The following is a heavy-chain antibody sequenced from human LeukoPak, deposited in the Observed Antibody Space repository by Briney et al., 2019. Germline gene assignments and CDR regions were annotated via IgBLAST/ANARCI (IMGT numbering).Heavy chain of an antibody. CDR1: GGSISSYY. CDR2: IYYSGST. CDR3: ARSQQTWYYYYMDV. D-gene: IGHD6-13*01. J-gene: IGHJ6*03. Sequence: SETLSLTCTVSGGSISSYYWSWIRQPPGEGLGGIGYIYYSGSTNYNPSLKSRVTISVDTSKNQFSLKLSSVTAADTAVYYCARSQQTWYYYYMDVWGKGTTVTISS. V-gene: IGHV4-59*01.